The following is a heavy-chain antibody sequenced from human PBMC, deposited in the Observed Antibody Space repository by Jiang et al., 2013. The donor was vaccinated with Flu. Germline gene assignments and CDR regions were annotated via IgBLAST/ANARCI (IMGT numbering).Heavy chain of an antibody. J-gene: IGHJ4*02. CDR2: ISSDNGGTT. CDR1: GFTFSGYG. CDR3: TRGLSDFDY. V-gene: IGHV3-23*01. D-gene: IGHD6-19*01. Sequence: VQLLESGGGPVQPGESLRLSCAASGFTFSGYGMSWIRQAPGKGLQWVSGISSDNGGTTYYPDSVKGRFTIYRDNSRNTVYLQMRGLTAGDTAIYYCTRGLSDFDYWGQGTLVTVSS.